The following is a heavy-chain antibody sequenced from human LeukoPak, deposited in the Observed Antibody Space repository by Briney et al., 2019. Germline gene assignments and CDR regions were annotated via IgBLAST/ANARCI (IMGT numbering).Heavy chain of an antibody. V-gene: IGHV1-18*01. Sequence: ASVKVSCKASGYTFTSYGISWVRQAPGQGLEWMGWISAYNGNTNYAQKLQGRVTMTTDTSTSTAYMELRSLRSDDTAVYYCARDLEVGDTAMVFGSGYWGRGTLVAVSS. CDR2: ISAYNGNT. CDR1: GYTFTSYG. D-gene: IGHD5-18*01. CDR3: ARDLEVGDTAMVFGSGY. J-gene: IGHJ4*02.